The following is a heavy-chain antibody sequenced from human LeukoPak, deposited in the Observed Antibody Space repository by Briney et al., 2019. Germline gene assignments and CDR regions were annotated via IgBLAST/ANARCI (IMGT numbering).Heavy chain of an antibody. CDR2: ISGSGGST. CDR1: GFTFSSYG. D-gene: IGHD6-13*01. J-gene: IGHJ6*03. Sequence: GGSLRLSCAASGFTFSSYGMSWVRQAPGKGLEWVSAISGSGGSTYYADSVKGRFTISRDNSKNTLYLQMNSLRAEDTAVYYFAKDQKTLVAAAATISYYYMAVGGKGTRVTISS. V-gene: IGHV3-23*01. CDR3: AKDQKTLVAAAATISYYYMAV.